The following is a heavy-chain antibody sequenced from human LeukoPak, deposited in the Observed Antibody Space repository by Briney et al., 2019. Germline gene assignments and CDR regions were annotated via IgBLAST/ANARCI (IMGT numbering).Heavy chain of an antibody. CDR2: IYYSGST. J-gene: IGHJ6*03. CDR1: GGSISSYY. Sequence: SETLSLTCTVSGGSISSYYWNWIRQPPGKGLEWIGYIYYSGSTNYNPSLKSRVTISVDTSKNQFSLKLSSVTAADTAVYYCARGGSEYDFWSGYYPTSYYYYMDVWGKGTTVTVSS. V-gene: IGHV4-59*01. D-gene: IGHD3-3*01. CDR3: ARGGSEYDFWSGYYPTSYYYYMDV.